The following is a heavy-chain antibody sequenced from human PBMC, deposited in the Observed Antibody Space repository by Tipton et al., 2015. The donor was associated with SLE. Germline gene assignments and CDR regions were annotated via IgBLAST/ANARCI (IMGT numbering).Heavy chain of an antibody. Sequence: GSLRLSCTASGFIFGDYAMSWFRQAPGKGLEWVSAISGSGDRTYYADSVKGHFTISRDNSKNTLYLQMNSLRVEDTAVYYCAKDLNRVATSPFDYWGQGTLVTVSS. CDR3: AKDLNRVATSPFDY. CDR1: GFIFGDYA. D-gene: IGHD5-12*01. CDR2: ISGSGDRT. V-gene: IGHV3-23*01. J-gene: IGHJ4*02.